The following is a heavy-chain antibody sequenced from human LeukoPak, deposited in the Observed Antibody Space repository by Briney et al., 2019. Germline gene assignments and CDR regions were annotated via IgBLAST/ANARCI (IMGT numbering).Heavy chain of an antibody. Sequence: SPSLSLTCTVSGPSVSSGSYKCGWLRQPPGKGLESFGYISYSGSTHYNPPLKSRVTMSLDTSKNQFSLKLSSGTAADTAVYYCARVGDYAGHYGGEGTLVTVSS. CDR3: ARVGDYAGHY. J-gene: IGHJ4*02. CDR2: ISYSGST. V-gene: IGHV4-61*01. D-gene: IGHD4-23*01. CDR1: GPSVSSGSYK.